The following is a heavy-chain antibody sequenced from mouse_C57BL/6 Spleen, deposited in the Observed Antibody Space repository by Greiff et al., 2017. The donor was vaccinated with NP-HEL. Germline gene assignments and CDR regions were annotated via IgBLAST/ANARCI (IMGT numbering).Heavy chain of an antibody. J-gene: IGHJ4*01. CDR3: ARHYGNPYYAMDY. V-gene: IGHV5-17*01. CDR1: GFTFSDYG. D-gene: IGHD2-1*01. CDR2: ISSGSSTI. Sequence: EVMLVESGGGLVKPGGSLKLSCAASGFTFSDYGMHWVRQAPEKGLEWVAYISSGSSTIYYADTVKGRFTISRDNAKNTLFLQMTSLMSEDTAMYYCARHYGNPYYAMDYWGQGTSVTVSS.